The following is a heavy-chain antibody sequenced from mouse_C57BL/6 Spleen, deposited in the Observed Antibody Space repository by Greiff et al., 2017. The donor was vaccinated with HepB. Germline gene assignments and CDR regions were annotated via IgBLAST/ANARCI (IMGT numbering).Heavy chain of an antibody. CDR3: ASRYFYGSSSNWYFGV. J-gene: IGHJ1*03. CDR1: GYTFTSYW. Sequence: VQLQQPGAELVMPGASVKLSCKASGYTFTSYWMHWVKQRPGQGLEWIGEIDPSDSYTNYNQKFKGKSTLTVDKSSSTAYMQLSSLTSEDSAVYYGASRYFYGSSSNWYFGVWGTGTTVTVSS. V-gene: IGHV1-69*01. CDR2: IDPSDSYT. D-gene: IGHD1-1*01.